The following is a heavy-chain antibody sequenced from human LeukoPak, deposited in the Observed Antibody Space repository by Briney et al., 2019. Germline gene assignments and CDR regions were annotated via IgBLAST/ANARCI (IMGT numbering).Heavy chain of an antibody. Sequence: PGGSLRLPCAASGLTFSTAAMTWVRQAPGKGLEWVSLIGSSGGSTYYADSVKGRFTISRDNSNHTLSLQMNSLRVEDTAIYYCVKDIQLSTWGLGTMVTVSS. V-gene: IGHV3-23*01. CDR3: VKDIQLST. CDR2: IGSSGGST. CDR1: GLTFSTAA. D-gene: IGHD5-24*01. J-gene: IGHJ3*01.